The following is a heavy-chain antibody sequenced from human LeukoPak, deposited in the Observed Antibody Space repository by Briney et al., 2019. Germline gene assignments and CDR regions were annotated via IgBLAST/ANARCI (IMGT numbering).Heavy chain of an antibody. Sequence: SVKVSCKASGGTFSSYAISWVRQAPGQGLEWMGRIIPIFGTANYAQKFQGRVTITTDDSTSTAYMELSSLRSEDTTVYYCAREVTVTTLCHYYYYMDVWGKGTTVTVSS. V-gene: IGHV1-69*05. J-gene: IGHJ6*03. CDR1: GGTFSSYA. CDR3: AREVTVTTLCHYYYYMDV. D-gene: IGHD4-17*01. CDR2: IIPIFGTA.